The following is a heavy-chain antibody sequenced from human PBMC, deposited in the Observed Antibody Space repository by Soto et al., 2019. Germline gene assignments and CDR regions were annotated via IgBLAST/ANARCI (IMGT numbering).Heavy chain of an antibody. V-gene: IGHV4-31*03. CDR2: IYYSGNT. J-gene: IGHJ4*02. CDR1: GGSISSGGYY. CDR3: ARATYYYDSSGYSDRVLDY. D-gene: IGHD3-22*01. Sequence: QVQLQESGPGLVKPSQTLSLTCTVSGGSISSGGYYWSWIRQHPGKGLEWIGYIYYSGNTYYNPSLKSRGTISEDTSKNQFSLKLSSVTAADTAVYYCARATYYYDSSGYSDRVLDYWGQGTLVTVSS.